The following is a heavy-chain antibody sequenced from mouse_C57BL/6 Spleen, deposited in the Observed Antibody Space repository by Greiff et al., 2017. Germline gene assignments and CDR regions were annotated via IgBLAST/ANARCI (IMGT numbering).Heavy chain of an antibody. D-gene: IGHD4-1*01. CDR3: VRGDWGFAY. V-gene: IGHV10-3*01. CDR2: IRSKSNNYAT. Sequence: EVHLVESGGGLVQPKGSLKLSCAASGFTFNTYAMHWVRQAPGKGLEWVARIRSKSNNYATYYADSVKDRFTISRDDSQSMLYLQMNNLTTEDTAMYYCVRGDWGFAYWGQGTLVTVSA. J-gene: IGHJ3*01. CDR1: GFTFNTYA.